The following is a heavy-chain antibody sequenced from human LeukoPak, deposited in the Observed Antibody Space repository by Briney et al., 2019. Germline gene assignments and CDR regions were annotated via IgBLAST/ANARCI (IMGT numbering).Heavy chain of an antibody. V-gene: IGHV1-3*01. D-gene: IGHD2-2*01. Sequence: ASVKVSCKASGYTFTSYAMHWVRQAPGQRLEWMGWINAGNGNTKYSQKFQGRVTITRDTSASTAYMELSSLRSEDTAVYYCARDLPFCSSTSCYLYNWLDPWGQGTLVTVSS. CDR2: INAGNGNT. CDR3: ARDLPFCSSTSCYLYNWLDP. J-gene: IGHJ5*02. CDR1: GYTFTSYA.